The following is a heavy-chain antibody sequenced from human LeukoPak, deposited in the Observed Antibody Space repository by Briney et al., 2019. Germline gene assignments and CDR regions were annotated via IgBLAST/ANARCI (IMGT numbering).Heavy chain of an antibody. Sequence: QPGRSLRLSCAASGFTFSSYAMHWVRQAPGKGLEWVAVISYDGSNKYYADSVKGRFTISRDNSKNTLYLQMNSLRAEDTAVYYCAKDGQWLVLSNGMDVWGQGTTVTVSS. CDR1: GFTFSSYA. CDR3: AKDGQWLVLSNGMDV. D-gene: IGHD6-19*01. V-gene: IGHV3-30*04. J-gene: IGHJ6*02. CDR2: ISYDGSNK.